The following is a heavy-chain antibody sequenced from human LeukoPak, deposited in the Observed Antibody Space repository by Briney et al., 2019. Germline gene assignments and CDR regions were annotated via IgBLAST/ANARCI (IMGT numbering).Heavy chain of an antibody. CDR3: ARDSTPTYYSGTYYFEY. V-gene: IGHV1-46*01. J-gene: IGHJ4*02. Sequence: ASLKVSSKAPGYTFARYYMHWVRQAPGQGLEWRGIINPSGGSTTYAQKFQGRVTMTRDTSTSTVYMYLSSLRSEDTAVYYCARDSTPTYYSGTYYFEYWGQGTLVTVSS. D-gene: IGHD1-26*01. CDR1: GYTFARYY. CDR2: INPSGGST.